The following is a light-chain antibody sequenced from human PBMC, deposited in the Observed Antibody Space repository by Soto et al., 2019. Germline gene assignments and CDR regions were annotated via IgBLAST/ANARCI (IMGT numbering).Light chain of an antibody. J-gene: IGKJ4*01. CDR1: QTISNY. CDR3: QQSYSTPLT. CDR2: AAS. V-gene: IGKV1-39*01. Sequence: DIQMTQSPSSLSASVGDRVTITCRASQTISNYLNWYQQKPGRAPQLLIYAASSLQSGVPSRFSGSGSGTDFILTISSLQPEDFARYYCQQSYSTPLTFGGGTKVEIK.